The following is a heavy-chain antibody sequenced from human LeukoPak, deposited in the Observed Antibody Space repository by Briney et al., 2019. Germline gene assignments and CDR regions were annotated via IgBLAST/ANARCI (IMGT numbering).Heavy chain of an antibody. V-gene: IGHV4-59*01. J-gene: IGHJ4*02. Sequence: PSETLSLTCAVSGGSISTYYRSWVRQPPGKGLEWIGCIYYSGSSKYNPYFKSRVTISVDTTKKQSSQRLSSGPAADTAVYYWARGHRIVAATPDCGGEGTLLTVSS. CDR3: ARGHRIVAATPDC. D-gene: IGHD1-26*01. CDR1: GGSISTYY. CDR2: IYYSGSS.